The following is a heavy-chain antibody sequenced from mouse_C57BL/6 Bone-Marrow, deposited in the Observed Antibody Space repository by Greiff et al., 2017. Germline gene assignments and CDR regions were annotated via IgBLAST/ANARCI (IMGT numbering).Heavy chain of an antibody. V-gene: IGHV1-82*01. CDR1: GYAFSSSW. J-gene: IGHJ3*01. CDR3: ARSGGPWFAY. Sequence: QVHLQQSGPELVKPGASVKISCKASGYAFSSSWMNWVKQRPGKGLEWIGRIYPGDGDTNYNGKFKGKATLTADKSSSTAYMQLSSLTSEDSAVYFCARSGGPWFAYWGQGTLVTVSA. CDR2: IYPGDGDT. D-gene: IGHD3-1*01.